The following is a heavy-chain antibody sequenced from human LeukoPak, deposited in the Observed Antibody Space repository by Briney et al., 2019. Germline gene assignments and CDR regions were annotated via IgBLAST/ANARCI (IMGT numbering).Heavy chain of an antibody. CDR2: IKQDGSEK. Sequence: GGSLRLSCAASGFTFSSYWMSWVRQAPGKGLEWVANIKQDGSEKYYVDSVKGRFTISRDNSKNTLYLQMNSLRAEDTAVYYCAKGNKAYYYDSRASVGYFDLWGRGTLVTVSS. J-gene: IGHJ2*01. CDR1: GFTFSSYW. V-gene: IGHV3-7*03. D-gene: IGHD3-22*01. CDR3: AKGNKAYYYDSRASVGYFDL.